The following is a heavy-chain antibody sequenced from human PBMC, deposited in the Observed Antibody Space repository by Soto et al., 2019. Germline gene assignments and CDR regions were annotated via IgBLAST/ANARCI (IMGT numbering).Heavy chain of an antibody. CDR3: ARGAFPTWGSYPLDY. D-gene: IGHD3-16*02. CDR1: GFTFSTYW. J-gene: IGHJ4*02. Sequence: EEHLVESGGGLVQPGGSLRLSCAASGFTFSTYWMTWVRQAPGKGLEWVANIKQDGSEEYYVDSVKGRFTISRDNAKNSLYLQMNSLTVEDTAVYYCARGAFPTWGSYPLDYWGQGTLVTVSS. CDR2: IKQDGSEE. V-gene: IGHV3-7*04.